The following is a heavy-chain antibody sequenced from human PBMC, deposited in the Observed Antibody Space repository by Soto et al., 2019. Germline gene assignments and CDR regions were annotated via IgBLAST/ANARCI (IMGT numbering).Heavy chain of an antibody. J-gene: IGHJ5*02. V-gene: IGHV3-21*01. CDR1: GFTFSSYS. D-gene: IGHD2-2*01. CDR2: ISSSSSYI. Sequence: EVQLVESGGGLVKPGGSLRLSCAASGFTFSSYSMNWIRQAPGKGLEWVSSISSSSSYIYYADSVKGRFTISRDNAKNSLYLQMNSLRAEDTAVYYCARDQLPVPLQFDPWGQGTLVTVSS. CDR3: ARDQLPVPLQFDP.